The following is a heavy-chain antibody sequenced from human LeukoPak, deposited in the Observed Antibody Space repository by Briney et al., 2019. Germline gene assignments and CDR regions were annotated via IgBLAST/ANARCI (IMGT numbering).Heavy chain of an antibody. Sequence: ASVKVSCKASGYTFTGYYMHWVRQAPGQGLEWMGLINPNRGGTNYAQKFQGRVTMTRDTSISTAYMELSRLRSDDTAVYYCARDSSSSWLLYYWGQGTLVTVSS. J-gene: IGHJ4*02. CDR2: INPNRGGT. D-gene: IGHD6-13*01. CDR3: ARDSSSSWLLYY. CDR1: GYTFTGYY. V-gene: IGHV1-2*02.